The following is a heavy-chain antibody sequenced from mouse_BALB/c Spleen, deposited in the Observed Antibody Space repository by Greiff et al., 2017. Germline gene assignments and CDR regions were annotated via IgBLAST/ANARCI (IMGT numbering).Heavy chain of an antibody. CDR3: ARGGSVDY. Sequence: EVQRVESGGGLVKPGGSLKLSCAASGFTFSSYAMSWVRQTPEKRLEWVASISSGGSTYYPDSVKGRFTISRDNARNILYLQMSSLRSEDTAMYYCARGGSVDYWGQGTTLTVSS. CDR1: GFTFSSYA. CDR2: ISSGGST. J-gene: IGHJ2*01. V-gene: IGHV5-6-5*01.